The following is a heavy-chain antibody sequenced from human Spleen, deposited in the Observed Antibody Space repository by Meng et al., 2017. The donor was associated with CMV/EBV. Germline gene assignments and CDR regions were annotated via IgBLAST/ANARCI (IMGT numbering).Heavy chain of an antibody. CDR1: GFTLRDFA. J-gene: IGHJ4*02. D-gene: IGHD5-18*01. Sequence: GESLKISCLASGFTLRDFAVTWVRQAPGKGLEWVGFIRGQAYGGTSDYAASVKGRFTISRDDSKSIAYLHMDSLKSDDTGVYYCSGRRYGDDYWGQGALVTVSS. V-gene: IGHV3-49*04. CDR3: SGRRYGDDY. CDR2: IRGQAYGGTS.